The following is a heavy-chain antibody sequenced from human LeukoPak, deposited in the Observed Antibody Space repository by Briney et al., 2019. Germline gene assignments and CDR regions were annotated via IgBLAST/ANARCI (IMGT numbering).Heavy chain of an antibody. CDR1: GGSISPYY. Sequence: SETLSLTCTVSGGSISPYYWSWIRQPPGKDLEWIAYISYRGTTNYNPSLKSRVTISVDTSKNQFSLKLSSVTAADTAVYYCARLSVVAAGSFDYWGQGTLVTVSS. J-gene: IGHJ4*02. CDR2: ISYRGTT. CDR3: ARLSVVAAGSFDY. V-gene: IGHV4-59*08. D-gene: IGHD2-15*01.